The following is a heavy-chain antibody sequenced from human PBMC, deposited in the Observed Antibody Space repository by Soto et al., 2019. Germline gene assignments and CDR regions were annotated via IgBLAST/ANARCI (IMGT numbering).Heavy chain of an antibody. D-gene: IGHD5-18*01. CDR2: IYYSGST. J-gene: IGHJ6*02. CDR3: ARTAMVTGNYYYYHGMDV. CDR1: GCSISSSSYY. Sequence: PSETLSLTCTVSGCSISSSSYYWGWIRQPPGKGLEWIGSIYYSGSTYYNPSLKSRVTISVDTSKNQFSLKLSSVTAADTAVYYCARTAMVTGNYYYYHGMDVWVQGTTVT. V-gene: IGHV4-39*01.